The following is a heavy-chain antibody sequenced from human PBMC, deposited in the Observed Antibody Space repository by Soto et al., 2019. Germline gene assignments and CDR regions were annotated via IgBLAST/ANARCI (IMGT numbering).Heavy chain of an antibody. V-gene: IGHV3-48*01. Sequence: GGSLRLSCAASGITFSSYSMNWVRQAPGKGLEWVSYINNTGSNIYYADSVKGRFTISRDNAKNSLYLQMNSLRAEDTAVYYCARDWPTNYNNWFDLWGQGTLVTVSS. CDR2: INNTGSNI. CDR3: ARDWPTNYNNWFDL. D-gene: IGHD4-4*01. J-gene: IGHJ5*02. CDR1: GITFSSYS.